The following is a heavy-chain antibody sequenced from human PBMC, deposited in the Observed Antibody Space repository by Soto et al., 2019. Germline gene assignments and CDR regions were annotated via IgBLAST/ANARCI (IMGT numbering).Heavy chain of an antibody. V-gene: IGHV3-23*01. J-gene: IGHJ4*02. D-gene: IGHD4-17*01. Sequence: EVQLLESGGGLVQPGGSLRLSCAASGFPFSSYAMGWVRQAPGKGLEWVSAISGSGVSTYYADSVKGRFTISRDNSKNTLYLQMNSLRAEDTAVYYCAKDLTTVTTGFDYWGQGTLVTVSS. CDR2: ISGSGVST. CDR1: GFPFSSYA. CDR3: AKDLTTVTTGFDY.